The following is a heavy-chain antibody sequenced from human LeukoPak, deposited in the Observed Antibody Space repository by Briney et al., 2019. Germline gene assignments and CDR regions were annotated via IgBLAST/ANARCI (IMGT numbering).Heavy chain of an antibody. CDR2: IKSKTDGGTT. CDR3: TSIYYDYVWGSYRPIDY. V-gene: IGHV3-15*01. J-gene: IGHJ4*02. D-gene: IGHD3-16*02. Sequence: GGSLRLSCAASGFTVSNAWMSWVRQAPGKGLEWVGRIKSKTDGGTTDYAAPVKGRFTISRDDSKNTLYLQMNSLKTEDTAVYYCTSIYYDYVWGSYRPIDYWGQGALVTVSS. CDR1: GFTVSNAW.